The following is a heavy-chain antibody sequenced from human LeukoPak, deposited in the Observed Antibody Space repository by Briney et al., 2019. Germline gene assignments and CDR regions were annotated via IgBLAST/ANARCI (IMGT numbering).Heavy chain of an antibody. J-gene: IGHJ4*02. CDR1: GYSFTSYW. CDR2: IYPGDSDT. Sequence: GESLKISCKGSGYSFTSYWIGWVRQMPGKGLEWMGIIYPGDSDTRYSPSFQGQVTISADKSISTAYLQWSSLKASDTAMYYCARQDGSDTAMDYETDYWGQGTLVTVSS. V-gene: IGHV5-51*01. CDR3: ARQDGSDTAMDYETDY. D-gene: IGHD5-18*01.